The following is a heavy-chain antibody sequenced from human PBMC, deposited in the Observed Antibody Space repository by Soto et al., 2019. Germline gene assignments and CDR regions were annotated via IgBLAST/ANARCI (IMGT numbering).Heavy chain of an antibody. V-gene: IGHV4-59*01. J-gene: IGHJ3*02. CDR1: GGSISSYY. D-gene: IGHD2-15*01. CDR2: IYYSGST. CDR3: ASHVAAHDAFDI. Sequence: SETLSLTCTVSGGSISSYYWSWIRQPPGKGLEWIGYIYYSGSTNYNPSLKSRVTISVDTSKNQFSLKLSSVTAADTAVYYCASHVAAHDAFDIWGQGTMVTVSS.